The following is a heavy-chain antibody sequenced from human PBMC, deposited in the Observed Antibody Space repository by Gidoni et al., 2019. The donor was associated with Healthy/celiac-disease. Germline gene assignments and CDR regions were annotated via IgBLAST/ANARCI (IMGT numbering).Heavy chain of an antibody. D-gene: IGHD3-16*01. CDR1: GVTFSSYD. CDR3: ARDGGSPYGMDV. V-gene: IGHV3-13*01. CDR2: IGTAGDT. Sequence: EVQLVESGGGLVQPGGSLRLSCAASGVTFSSYDMHLVRQATGKGLEWFSAIGTAGDTYYPGSVKGRFTISRENAKNSLYLQMNSLRAGDTAVYYCARDGGSPYGMDVWGQGTTVTVSS. J-gene: IGHJ6*02.